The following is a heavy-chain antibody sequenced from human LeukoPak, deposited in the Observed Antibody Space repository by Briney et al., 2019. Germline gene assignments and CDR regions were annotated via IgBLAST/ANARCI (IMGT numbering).Heavy chain of an antibody. J-gene: IGHJ4*02. CDR3: ARGPRVGETPFDY. CDR1: GFTFNNYA. CDR2: ISTIGGIT. V-gene: IGHV3-23*01. Sequence: GGSLRLSCAASGFTFNNYAMSWVRQAPGKGLEWVSSISTIGGITYYADSVKGRFTISRDNAKNSLYLQMNSLRAEDTAVYYCARGPRVGETPFDYWGQGTPVTVSS. D-gene: IGHD1-26*01.